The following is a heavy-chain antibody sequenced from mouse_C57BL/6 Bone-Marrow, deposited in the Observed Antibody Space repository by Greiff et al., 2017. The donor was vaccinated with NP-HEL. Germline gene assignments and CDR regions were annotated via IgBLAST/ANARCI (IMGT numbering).Heavy chain of an antibody. D-gene: IGHD1-1*01. Sequence: EVQLQQSGPELVKPGASVKISCKASGYTFTDYYMNWVKQSHGKSLEWIGDINPNNGGTSYNQKFKGKATLTVDKSSSTAYMELRSLTSEDSAVYYCARNYGSGFPYWGQGTLVTVSA. CDR3: ARNYGSGFPY. CDR2: INPNNGGT. CDR1: GYTFTDYY. J-gene: IGHJ3*01. V-gene: IGHV1-26*01.